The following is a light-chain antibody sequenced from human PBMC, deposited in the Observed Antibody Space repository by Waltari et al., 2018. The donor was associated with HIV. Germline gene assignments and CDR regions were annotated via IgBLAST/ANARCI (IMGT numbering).Light chain of an antibody. CDR1: QSVDVY. Sequence: DIQMTQSPSSLSASVGDTVTITCRASQSVDVYVNWYQHKPGKAPKLLIFASSSLQSWVPLTFSGRRSGDDFSFTFTGLPTTNFATYFCQQSDDTPYTFGQGTKLEIK. CDR2: ASS. CDR3: QQSDDTPYT. J-gene: IGKJ2*01. V-gene: IGKV1-39*01.